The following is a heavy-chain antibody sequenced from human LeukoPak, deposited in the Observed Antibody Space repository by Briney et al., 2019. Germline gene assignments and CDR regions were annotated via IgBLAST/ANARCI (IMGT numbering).Heavy chain of an antibody. CDR1: GFSLSTSGMC. Sequence: SGPTLVKPTQTLTLTCTFSGFSLSTSGMCVSWIRQPPGKALEWLARIDWDDDKYYSTSLKTRLTISKDTSKNRVVLTMTNMDPVDTATYYCARAIAAGRLAYYGMDVWGQGTTVTVSS. CDR3: ARAIAAGRLAYYGMDV. D-gene: IGHD6-13*01. CDR2: IDWDDDK. V-gene: IGHV2-70*11. J-gene: IGHJ6*02.